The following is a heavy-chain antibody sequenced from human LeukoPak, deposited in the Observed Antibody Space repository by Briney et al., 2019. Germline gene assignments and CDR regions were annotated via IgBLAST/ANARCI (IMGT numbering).Heavy chain of an antibody. V-gene: IGHV3-30*18. J-gene: IGHJ4*02. CDR1: GFPFSTYD. CDR3: AKGPGTGSVLARPLHY. D-gene: IGHD3-10*01. CDR2: ISSDGYRT. Sequence: PGGSLRLSCAASGFPFSTYDMHWVRQAPDKGLQWVAVISSDGYRTDYPDSVRGRFTISRDNFKNTVDLQMISVTAEGTAMYFCAKGPGTGSVLARPLHYWGQGTLVTVSS.